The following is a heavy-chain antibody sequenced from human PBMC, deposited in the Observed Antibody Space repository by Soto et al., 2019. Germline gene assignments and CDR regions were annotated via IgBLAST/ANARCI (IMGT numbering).Heavy chain of an antibody. V-gene: IGHV1-46*03. CDR1: GYTFIRYG. J-gene: IGHJ4*02. Sequence: ASVKVSCKATGYTFIRYGIAWVRQAPGQGLEWMGVINPSIGTTTYAQKFQGRVTMTSDTSTSSVYMEVSSLRSEDTAVYYCISTLGARFDYWGQGTLVTVSS. CDR2: INPSIGTT. CDR3: ISTLGARFDY. D-gene: IGHD1-26*01.